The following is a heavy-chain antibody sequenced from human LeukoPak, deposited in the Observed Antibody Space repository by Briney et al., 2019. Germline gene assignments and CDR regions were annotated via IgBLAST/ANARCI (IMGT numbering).Heavy chain of an antibody. CDR3: ATDAVGGYSYGYDY. J-gene: IGHJ4*02. CDR2: IKQDGSEK. V-gene: IGHV3-7*01. D-gene: IGHD5-18*01. Sequence: GGSLRLSCSASGFTFSSYWMSWVRQAPGKGLEWVANIKQDGSEKYYVDSVKGRFTISRDNAKNSLYLQMNSLRAEDTAVYYCATDAVGGYSYGYDYWGQGTLVTVSS. CDR1: GFTFSSYW.